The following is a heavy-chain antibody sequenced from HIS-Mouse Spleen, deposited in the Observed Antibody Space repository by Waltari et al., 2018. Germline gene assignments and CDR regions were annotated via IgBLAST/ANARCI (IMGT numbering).Heavy chain of an antibody. CDR1: GFTFSSYA. D-gene: IGHD3-10*01. J-gene: IGHJ4*02. Sequence: EVQLLESGGGLVQPGGSLRLSCAASGFTFSSYAMSWVRQAPGKGLEWVSAISGSGGSTYYADSVKGRFTIYRDNSKNTLYLQMNSLRAEDTAVYYCAQNYYGSGSYYYWGQGTLVTVSS. V-gene: IGHV3-23*01. CDR2: ISGSGGST. CDR3: AQNYYGSGSYYY.